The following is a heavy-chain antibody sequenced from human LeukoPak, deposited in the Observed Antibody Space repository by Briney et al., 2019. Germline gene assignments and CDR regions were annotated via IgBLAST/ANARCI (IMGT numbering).Heavy chain of an antibody. CDR2: INWNGGST. Sequence: GGSLRLSCAASGFTFDDYGMSWVRQAPVKGLEWVSGINWNGGSTGYADSVKGRFTVSRDNAKNSPYLQMNSLRAEDTALYHCARVAPTTVNTFPYYDYWGQGTLVTVSS. CDR3: ARVAPTTVNTFPYYDY. D-gene: IGHD4-17*01. J-gene: IGHJ4*02. CDR1: GFTFDDYG. V-gene: IGHV3-20*01.